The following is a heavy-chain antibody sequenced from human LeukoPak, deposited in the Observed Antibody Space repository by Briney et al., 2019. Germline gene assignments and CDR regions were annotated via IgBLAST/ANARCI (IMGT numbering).Heavy chain of an antibody. Sequence: ASVKVSCKASGYTFTNYGITWVRQAPGQGLEWMGWISPYNGNTNYAQRLQGRVTMTTDTSTSTAYMELRSLGSDDTAVYYCARVYWVPAYGDYVLNWFDPWGQGTLVTVSS. V-gene: IGHV1-18*01. CDR2: ISPYNGNT. D-gene: IGHD4-17*01. J-gene: IGHJ5*02. CDR3: ARVYWVPAYGDYVLNWFDP. CDR1: GYTFTNYG.